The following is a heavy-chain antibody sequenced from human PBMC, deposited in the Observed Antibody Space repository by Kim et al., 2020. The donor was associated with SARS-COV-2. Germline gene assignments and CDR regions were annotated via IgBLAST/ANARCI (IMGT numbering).Heavy chain of an antibody. J-gene: IGHJ6*02. CDR1: GFTFSSYA. D-gene: IGHD3-22*01. V-gene: IGHV3-23*01. CDR2: ISGSGGST. CDR3: AKDLPYNGYYYDRAAGMDV. Sequence: GGSLRLSCAASGFTFSSYAMSWVRQAPGKGLEWVSAISGSGGSTYYADSVKGRFTISRDNSKNTLYLQMNSLRAEDTAVYYCAKDLPYNGYYYDRAAGMDVWGQGTTVTVSS.